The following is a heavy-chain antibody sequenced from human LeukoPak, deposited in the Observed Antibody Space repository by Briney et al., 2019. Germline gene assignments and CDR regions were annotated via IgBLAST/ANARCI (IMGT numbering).Heavy chain of an antibody. Sequence: SETLPLTCAVYGGSFSGYYWSWIRQPPGKGLEWIGEINHSGSTNYNPSLKSRVTISVDTSKNQFSLKLSSVTAADTAVYYCAGDYGGNRYSFDYWGQGTLVTVSS. V-gene: IGHV4-34*01. D-gene: IGHD4-23*01. CDR2: INHSGST. J-gene: IGHJ4*02. CDR1: GGSFSGYY. CDR3: AGDYGGNRYSFDY.